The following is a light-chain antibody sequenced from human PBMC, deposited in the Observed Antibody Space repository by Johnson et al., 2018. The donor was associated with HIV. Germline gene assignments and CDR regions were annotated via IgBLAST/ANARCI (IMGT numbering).Light chain of an antibody. V-gene: IGLV1-51*02. J-gene: IGLJ1*01. CDR3: GTWDSSLSAYV. Sequence: QSVLTQPPSVSAAPGQKVTISCSGSSSNIGDHSVSWYQQLPGTAPKLLIYEKNKRPSGIPDRFSGSKSGTSATLGITGLQTGDEADYYCGTWDSSLSAYVIGTGTKVTVL. CDR1: SSNIGDHS. CDR2: EKN.